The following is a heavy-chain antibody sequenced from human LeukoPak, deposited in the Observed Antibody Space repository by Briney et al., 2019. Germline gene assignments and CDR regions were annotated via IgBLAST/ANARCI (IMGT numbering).Heavy chain of an antibody. CDR2: IPYDGNNK. CDR1: GFTFSSYG. CDR3: AKDPSYKQWPSGSSGLYYFDY. D-gene: IGHD6-19*01. Sequence: GRSLRLSCAASGFTFSSYGMHWVRQAPGKGLEWVAVIPYDGNNKYYADSVKGRFTISRDNSKNTLYLQMNSLRAEDTALYYCAKDPSYKQWPSGSSGLYYFDYWGQGTLVTVSS. V-gene: IGHV3-30*18. J-gene: IGHJ4*02.